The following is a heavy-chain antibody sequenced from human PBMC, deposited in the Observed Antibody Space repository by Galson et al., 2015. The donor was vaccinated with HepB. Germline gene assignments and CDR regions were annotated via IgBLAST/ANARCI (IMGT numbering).Heavy chain of an antibody. CDR2: ISRDGSNK. CDR3: ARGSSMGRSIIIRSSEYFHY. CDR1: GFTFSTYS. J-gene: IGHJ1*01. Sequence: SLRLSCAASGFTFSTYSMHWVRQAPGKGLEWVSFISRDGSNKNYADSVRGRFTISRDNPKNTLYLQLNNLRVEDTAVYYCARGSSMGRSIIIRSSEYFHYWGQGTQVTVSS. D-gene: IGHD3-3*02. V-gene: IGHV3-30*04.